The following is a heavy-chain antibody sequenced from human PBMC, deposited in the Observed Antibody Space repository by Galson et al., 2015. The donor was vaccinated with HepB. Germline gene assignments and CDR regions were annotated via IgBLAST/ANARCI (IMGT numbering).Heavy chain of an antibody. D-gene: IGHD3-9*01. CDR2: IKSKTDGGTT. CDR3: TTTTPRSYYDILTGYYPPLIYYGMDV. Sequence: SLRLSCAASGFTFSNAWMSWVRQAPGKGLEWVGRIKSKTDGGTTDYAAPVKGRFTISRDDSKNTLYLQMNSLKTEDTAVYYCTTTTPRSYYDILTGYYPPLIYYGMDVWGQGTTVTVSS. CDR1: GFTFSNAW. V-gene: IGHV3-15*01. J-gene: IGHJ6*02.